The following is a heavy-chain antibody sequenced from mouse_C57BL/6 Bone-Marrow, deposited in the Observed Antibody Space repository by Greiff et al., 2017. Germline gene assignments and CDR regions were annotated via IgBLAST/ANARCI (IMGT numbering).Heavy chain of an antibody. V-gene: IGHV14-4*01. CDR2: IVPENGDT. CDR3: TTSLIK. J-gene: IGHJ3*02. Sequence: VQLQQSGAELVRPGASVKLSCTASGFTFTDDYMHWVKQRPEQGLEWIGWIVPENGDTEYASKFKGKATLTADTSSNTAYLQLRSLTSEDTAVYYCTTSLIKWGQGTLVTVSA. CDR1: GFTFTDDY. D-gene: IGHD2-4*01.